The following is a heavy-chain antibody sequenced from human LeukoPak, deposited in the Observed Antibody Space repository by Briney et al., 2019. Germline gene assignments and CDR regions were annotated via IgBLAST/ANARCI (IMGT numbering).Heavy chain of an antibody. D-gene: IGHD2-15*01. CDR1: GFTFSSYW. Sequence: PGGSLRLSCAASGFTFSSYWMHWVRQAPGKGLVWVSRINSDRSSTSYADSVKGRFTISRDNAKNTLYLQMNSLRAEDTAVYYCARDLWGYCSGGSCYSGFASDYWGQGTLVTVSS. CDR3: ARDLWGYCSGGSCYSGFASDY. V-gene: IGHV3-74*01. CDR2: INSDRSST. J-gene: IGHJ4*02.